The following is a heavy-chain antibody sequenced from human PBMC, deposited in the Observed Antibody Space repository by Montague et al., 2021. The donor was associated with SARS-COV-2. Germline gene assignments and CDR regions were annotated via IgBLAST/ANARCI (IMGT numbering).Heavy chain of an antibody. V-gene: IGHV4-39*01. CDR3: ARVQMAVTEYYPDY. CDR1: GGSISSSSHY. D-gene: IGHD2/OR15-2a*01. Sequence: SETLSLTCSVSGGSISSSSHYWAWIRQPPGRRLEWIGTIYYSGTTLYHPSLKSRITMSVDTSDNQFSLQLNSVSATDTAIYYCARVQMAVTEYYPDYWGQGILVTVSS. CDR2: IYYSGTT. J-gene: IGHJ4*02.